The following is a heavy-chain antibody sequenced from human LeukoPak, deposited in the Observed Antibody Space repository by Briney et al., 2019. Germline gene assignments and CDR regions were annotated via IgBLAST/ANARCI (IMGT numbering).Heavy chain of an antibody. Sequence: SETLSLTCAVYGGSFSGYYWSWVRQPPGKGLEWVGEINDSGSTNYNPSLKSRVTISVDTSKNQFSLKLSSVTAADTAVYYCARGVPKPYIAAAGALGYWGQGTLVTVSS. J-gene: IGHJ4*02. CDR3: ARGVPKPYIAAAGALGY. D-gene: IGHD6-13*01. CDR1: GGSFSGYY. CDR2: INDSGST. V-gene: IGHV4-34*01.